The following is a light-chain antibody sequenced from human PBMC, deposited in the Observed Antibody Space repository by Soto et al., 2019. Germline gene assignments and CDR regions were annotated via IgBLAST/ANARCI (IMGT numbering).Light chain of an antibody. CDR1: QSVSSSY. CDR2: GAS. CDR3: QQYGNAPCT. Sequence: EIVLTQSPGTLSFSPGERATLTCRASQSVSSSYLAWFQQKPGQAPRLLIYGASSRATGIPDRFSGSASGTDFTLTISRLEPEDFAVYYCQQYGNAPCTFGPGTKVDIK. J-gene: IGKJ3*01. V-gene: IGKV3-20*01.